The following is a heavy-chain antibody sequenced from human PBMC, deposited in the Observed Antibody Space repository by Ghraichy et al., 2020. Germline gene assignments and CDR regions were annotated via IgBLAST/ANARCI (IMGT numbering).Heavy chain of an antibody. J-gene: IGHJ4*02. CDR1: GFTFSTYA. CDR2: ISGSGGST. V-gene: IGHV3-23*01. D-gene: IGHD1-26*01. CDR3: ATYTGRSGFDY. Sequence: GGSLRLSCAASGFTFSTYAMSWVRQAPGKGLEWVSAISGSGGSTFYADSVKGRFTISRDNSKNTLYLQMNSLRAEDTGVYYCATYTGRSGFDYWGQGTLVTVSS.